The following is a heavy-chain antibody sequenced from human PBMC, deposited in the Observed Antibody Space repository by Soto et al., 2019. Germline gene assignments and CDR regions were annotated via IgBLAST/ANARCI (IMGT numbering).Heavy chain of an antibody. CDR2: ISGSGNKT. Sequence: GGSLRLSCAASGFSFSPYAMSWVRQAPGKGLEWVSGISGSGNKTYYADSVKGRFTISRDKSKYTLYLQMNGLSADDTALYYCARGVRLHFDNWGQGTLVTVSS. V-gene: IGHV3-23*01. CDR1: GFSFSPYA. CDR3: ARGVRLHFDN. J-gene: IGHJ4*02.